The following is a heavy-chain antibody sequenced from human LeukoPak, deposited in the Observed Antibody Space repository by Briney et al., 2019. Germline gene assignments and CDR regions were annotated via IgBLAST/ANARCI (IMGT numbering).Heavy chain of an antibody. CDR2: IYPDDSDV. D-gene: IGHD2-2*01. V-gene: IGHV5-51*01. Sequence: GESLKISCKGSGYKFNNYWIDLVRQMPGKGLEGMGIIYPDDSDVRYSPSFQGQVTISVDKSISTAYLQWNSLKASDTAIYYCTRNANIAIVPTAIPGMDVWGQGTTVTVSS. J-gene: IGHJ6*02. CDR3: TRNANIAIVPTAIPGMDV. CDR1: GYKFNNYW.